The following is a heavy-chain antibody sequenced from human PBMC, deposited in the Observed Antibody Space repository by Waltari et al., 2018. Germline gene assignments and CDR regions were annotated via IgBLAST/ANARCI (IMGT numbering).Heavy chain of an antibody. Sequence: QVQLVQSGAEVKKPGASMKISCKTSEYTFASSYVHWVRQAPGQGLEWMGIINPSGGSTIYAQRFQGRVTMTRDTSTSTVYMELSSLKSEDTAVYYCATDTGALWMDVWGQGTTVTVSS. V-gene: IGHV1-46*01. CDR3: ATDTGALWMDV. J-gene: IGHJ6*02. CDR2: INPSGGST. D-gene: IGHD2-21*01. CDR1: EYTFASSY.